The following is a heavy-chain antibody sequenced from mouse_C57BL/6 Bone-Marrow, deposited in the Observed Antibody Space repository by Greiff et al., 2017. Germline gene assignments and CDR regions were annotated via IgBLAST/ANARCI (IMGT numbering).Heavy chain of an antibody. CDR3: AKYSNPAWFAY. D-gene: IGHD2-5*01. Sequence: QVQLKQPGAELMKPGASVKLSCKATGYTFTGYWIEWVKQRPGHGLEWIGEILPGSGSTNYNEKFKGKATFTADTFSNTAYMQLSSLTTEDSAIYYCAKYSNPAWFAYWGQGTLVTVSA. CDR1: GYTFTGYW. J-gene: IGHJ3*01. CDR2: ILPGSGST. V-gene: IGHV1-9*01.